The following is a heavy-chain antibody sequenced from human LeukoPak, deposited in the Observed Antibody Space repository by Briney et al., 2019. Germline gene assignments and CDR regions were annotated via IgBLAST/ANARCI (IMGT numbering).Heavy chain of an antibody. Sequence: GASVKVSCKFSGYTLTELSMHWVRPAPGKRLEWMGGFDPEDGETIYAQKFQGRVTMTEDTSTDTAYMELSSLRSEDTAVYYCATDSMVANWFDPWGQGTLVTVSS. V-gene: IGHV1-24*01. CDR2: FDPEDGET. CDR3: ATDSMVANWFDP. J-gene: IGHJ5*02. CDR1: GYTLTELS. D-gene: IGHD3-10*01.